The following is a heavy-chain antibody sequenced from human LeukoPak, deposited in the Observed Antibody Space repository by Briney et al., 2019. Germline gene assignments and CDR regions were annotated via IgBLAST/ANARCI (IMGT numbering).Heavy chain of an antibody. CDR1: GFTFSSYG. CDR3: ARGRGVVPAAFNWFDP. D-gene: IGHD2-2*01. J-gene: IGHJ5*02. V-gene: IGHV3-33*01. CDR2: IWYDGSNK. Sequence: PGRSLRLSCAASGFTFSSYGMHWVRQAPGKGLEWVAVIWYDGSNKYYADSVKGRFTISRDNSKNTLYLQMNSLRAEDTAVYYCARGRGVVPAAFNWFDPWGQGTLVTVSS.